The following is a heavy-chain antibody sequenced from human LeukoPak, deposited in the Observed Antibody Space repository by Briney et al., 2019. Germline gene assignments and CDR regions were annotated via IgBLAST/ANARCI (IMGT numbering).Heavy chain of an antibody. CDR3: ARDPGGYSGYDVSWFGP. CDR1: GGSISSGGYY. D-gene: IGHD5-12*01. CDR2: IYYSGST. J-gene: IGHJ5*02. V-gene: IGHV4-31*03. Sequence: PSQTLSLTCTVSGGSISSGGYYWSWIRQHPGKGLEWIGYIYYSGSTYYNPSLKSRVTISVDTSKNQFSLKLSSVTAADTAVYYCARDPGGYSGYDVSWFGPWGQGTLVTVSS.